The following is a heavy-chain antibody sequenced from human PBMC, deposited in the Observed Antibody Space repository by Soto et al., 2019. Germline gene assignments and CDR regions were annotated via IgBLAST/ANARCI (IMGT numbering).Heavy chain of an antibody. D-gene: IGHD4-4*01. CDR2: IIPIFGTA. CDR1: GSTFSSYA. Sequence: SVKVSCKASGSTFSSYAISWVRQAPGQGLEWMGGIIPIFGTANYAQKFQGRVTITADESTSTAYMELSSLRSEDTAVYYCASTTVTTLYYYYYYGMDVWGQGTTVTVSS. CDR3: ASTTVTTLYYYYYYGMDV. J-gene: IGHJ6*02. V-gene: IGHV1-69*13.